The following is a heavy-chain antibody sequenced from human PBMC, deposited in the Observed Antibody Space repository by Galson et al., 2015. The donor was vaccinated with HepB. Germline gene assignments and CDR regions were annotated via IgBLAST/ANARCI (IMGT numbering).Heavy chain of an antibody. D-gene: IGHD4-17*01. CDR1: GFSFSSHG. Sequence: SLRLSCAASGFSFSSHGMHWVRQAPGKGLEWVAVIVYSGDEEHYADSAKGRFTISRDTSKNMLYLQMNSLRAEDTAVYYCVREQGYGGYRTSDYWGQGTLVTISS. V-gene: IGHV3-33*01. J-gene: IGHJ4*02. CDR3: VREQGYGGYRTSDY. CDR2: IVYSGDEE.